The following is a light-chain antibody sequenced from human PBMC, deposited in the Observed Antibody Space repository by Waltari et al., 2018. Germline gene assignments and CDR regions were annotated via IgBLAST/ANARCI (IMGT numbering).Light chain of an antibody. CDR3: QQANNWS. CDR2: AAS. CDR1: QGLPSR. V-gene: IGKV1D-12*01. J-gene: IGKJ1*01. Sequence: DIQMTQTPSSVSASVGDRVTITCRAPQGLPSRIVWYQQQPGKAPRLLIYAASTLESGVPSRFSGSGSGTDFSLTISSLQTEDVATYYCQQANNWSFGQGTKVEIK.